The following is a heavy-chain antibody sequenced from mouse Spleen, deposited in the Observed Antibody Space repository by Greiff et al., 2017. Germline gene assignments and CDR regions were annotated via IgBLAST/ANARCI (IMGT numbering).Heavy chain of an antibody. J-gene: IGHJ2*01. Sequence: DVKLQESGPVLVKPGASVKMSCKASGYTFTDYYMNWVKQSHGKSLEWIGVINPYNGGTSYNQKFKGKATLTVDKSSSTAYMELNSLTSEDSAVYYCAREATGTPLFDYWGQGTTLTVSS. D-gene: IGHD4-1*01. CDR1: GYTFTDYY. CDR2: INPYNGGT. CDR3: AREATGTPLFDY. V-gene: IGHV1-19*01.